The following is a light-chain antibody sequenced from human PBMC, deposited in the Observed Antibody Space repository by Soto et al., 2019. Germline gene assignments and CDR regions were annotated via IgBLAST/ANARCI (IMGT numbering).Light chain of an antibody. Sequence: DIQMTQSPSTLSASVRDRVTMTCRASQNINTWSAWYQQKVAKGPTLXXXSASRXERGVPPRFSGSRPGKEFAXSLSSLQPADFETYYCQQYTTYSWTFGPGTKV. J-gene: IGKJ1*01. V-gene: IGKV1-5*03. CDR1: QNINTW. CDR3: QQYTTYSWT. CDR2: SAS.